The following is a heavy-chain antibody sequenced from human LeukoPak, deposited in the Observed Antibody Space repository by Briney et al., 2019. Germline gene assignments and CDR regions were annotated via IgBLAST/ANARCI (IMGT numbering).Heavy chain of an antibody. CDR3: ARPPGYPNAPGAFDI. Sequence: ASVKVSCKASGYTFTSYDINWVRPATGQGLEWMGWMNPNSGNTGYAQKFQGRVTMTRNTSISTAYMELSSLRSEDTAVYYCARPPGYPNAPGAFDIWGQGTMVTVSS. J-gene: IGHJ3*02. D-gene: IGHD2-15*01. CDR2: MNPNSGNT. V-gene: IGHV1-8*01. CDR1: GYTFTSYD.